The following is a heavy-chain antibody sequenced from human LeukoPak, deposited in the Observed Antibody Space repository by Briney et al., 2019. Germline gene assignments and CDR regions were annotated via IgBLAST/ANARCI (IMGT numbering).Heavy chain of an antibody. CDR2: VFSDGTYK. D-gene: IGHD4-17*01. Sequence: GRSLTLSRAASGFTFSISAMHWVRQAPGKALEWVAVVFSDGTYKYYAESVRGRFTISRDNSKNMLFLQMNTLSAEDTAVYYCAKGPLYYYGDNAWFGPWGQGTLVTVSS. J-gene: IGHJ5*02. V-gene: IGHV3-30*18. CDR1: GFTFSISA. CDR3: AKGPLYYYGDNAWFGP.